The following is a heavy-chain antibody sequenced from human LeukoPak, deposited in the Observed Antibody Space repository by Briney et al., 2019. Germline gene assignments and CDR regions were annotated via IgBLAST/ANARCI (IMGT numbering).Heavy chain of an antibody. CDR3: ARIHDGSWYYFDY. CDR1: GFSLSSSGMS. V-gene: IGHV4-61*02. Sequence: SGPTLVNPTQTLTLTCTFSGFSLSSSGMSVSWIRQPAGKGLEWIGRIYTSGSTNYSPSLKSRVTISVDTSKSQLSLKLSSVTAADTAVYYCARIHDGSWYYFDYWGQGTLVTVSS. J-gene: IGHJ4*02. D-gene: IGHD6-13*01. CDR2: IYTSGST.